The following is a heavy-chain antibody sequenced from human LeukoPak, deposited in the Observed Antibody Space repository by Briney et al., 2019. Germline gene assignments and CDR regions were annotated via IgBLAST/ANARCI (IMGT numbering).Heavy chain of an antibody. CDR2: ISISGSSK. CDR3: EREVYSYGWDY. CDR1: SFTFSNYY. J-gene: IGHJ4*02. Sequence: PGGSLRLSCAASSFTFSNYYMSWISQPPGKGLEWGSFISISGSSKYYADSLKGRFTISRDNAKNSLYLQMNSLRAEDTAVYYWEREVYSYGWDYWGQGPLVSVSS. V-gene: IGHV3-11*01. D-gene: IGHD5-18*01.